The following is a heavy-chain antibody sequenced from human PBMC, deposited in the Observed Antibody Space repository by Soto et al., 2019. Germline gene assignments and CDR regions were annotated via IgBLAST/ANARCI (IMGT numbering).Heavy chain of an antibody. J-gene: IGHJ6*02. CDR3: AKDLKPGDYYYGMDV. D-gene: IGHD3-9*01. V-gene: IGHV3-23*01. Sequence: GGSLRLSCAASGFTFSSYSMSWVRQAPGKGLEWVSAISGSGGSTYYADSVKGRFTISRDNSKNTLYLQMNSLRAEDTAVYYCAKDLKPGDYYYGMDVWGQGTTVTVSS. CDR1: GFTFSSYS. CDR2: ISGSGGST.